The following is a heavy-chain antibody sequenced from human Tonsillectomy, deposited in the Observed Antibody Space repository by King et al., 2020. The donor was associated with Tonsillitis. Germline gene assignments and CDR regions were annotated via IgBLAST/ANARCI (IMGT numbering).Heavy chain of an antibody. J-gene: IGHJ4*02. CDR2: ISSSGSPT. V-gene: IGHV3-48*03. D-gene: IGHD3-22*01. CDR3: ARDLGYWVPGAYW. Sequence: VQLVESGGGLVQPGGSLRLSCAASGFTFSRYEMNWVRQSPGKGPEWVLFISSSGSPTYYADSVNGRFTISRDNAKNSLYLQMNSLRVEDTAVYYCARDLGYWVPGAYWWGQGTLVTVSS. CDR1: GFTFSRYE.